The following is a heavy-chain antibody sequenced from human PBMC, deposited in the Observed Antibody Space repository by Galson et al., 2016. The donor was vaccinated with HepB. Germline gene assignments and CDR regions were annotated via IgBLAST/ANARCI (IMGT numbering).Heavy chain of an antibody. CDR1: GDSISSSNW. CDR3: ARDITVAGRDY. CDR2: IFQSGSV. V-gene: IGHV4-4*02. J-gene: IGHJ4*02. D-gene: IGHD6-19*01. Sequence: ETLSLTCAVSGDSISSSNWWTWVRQPPGKGLEWVGEIFQSGSVNYTPSLESRVTILVDKSKNQFSLNLKSVTAADTAVYYCARDITVAGRDYWGQGTLVIVSS.